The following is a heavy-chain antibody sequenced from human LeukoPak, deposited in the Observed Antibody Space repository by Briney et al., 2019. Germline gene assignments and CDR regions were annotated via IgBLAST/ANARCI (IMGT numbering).Heavy chain of an antibody. CDR2: ISGSGGST. CDR1: GFTFSSYA. Sequence: GGSLRLSCAASGFTFSSYAMSWVRQAPGKGLEWVSAISGSGGSTHYADSVKGRLTISRDNSKNTLYLQMKSLRAEDTAVYYCAKVHSSGYYEHYDYWGQGTLVTVSS. J-gene: IGHJ4*02. D-gene: IGHD3-22*01. CDR3: AKVHSSGYYEHYDY. V-gene: IGHV3-23*01.